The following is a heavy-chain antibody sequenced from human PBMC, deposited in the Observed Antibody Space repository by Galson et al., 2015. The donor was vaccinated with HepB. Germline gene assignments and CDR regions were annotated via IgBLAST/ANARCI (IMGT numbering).Heavy chain of an antibody. Sequence: SLRLSCAASGFTFSSYGMHWVRQAPGKGLEWVAVISYDGSNKYYADSVKGRFTISRDNSKNTLYLQMNSLRAEDTAVYYCAKDGPQDLIVVVPAAILWAFDIWGQGTMVTVSS. CDR1: GFTFSSYG. J-gene: IGHJ3*02. V-gene: IGHV3-30*18. CDR3: AKDGPQDLIVVVPAAILWAFDI. D-gene: IGHD2-2*01. CDR2: ISYDGSNK.